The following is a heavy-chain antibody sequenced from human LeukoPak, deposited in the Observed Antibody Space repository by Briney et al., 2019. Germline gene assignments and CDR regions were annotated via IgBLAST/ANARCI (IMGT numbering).Heavy chain of an antibody. CDR1: GGSFSGYY. D-gene: IGHD5-12*01. Sequence: PSETLYLTCAVYGGSFSGYYWSWIRQPPGKGLEWIGDINHSGTTNYNPSLKSRVTISIGTTKNQFSLKLSSVTAADTAVYSCASTIPRYSGLTYNWFDPWGQGTLVTVSS. CDR2: INHSGTT. V-gene: IGHV4-34*01. J-gene: IGHJ5*02. CDR3: ASTIPRYSGLTYNWFDP.